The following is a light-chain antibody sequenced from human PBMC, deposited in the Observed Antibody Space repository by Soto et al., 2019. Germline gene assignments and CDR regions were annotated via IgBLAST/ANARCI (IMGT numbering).Light chain of an antibody. V-gene: IGKV3-15*01. CDR1: QSVSSN. J-gene: IGKJ1*01. CDR3: QQYNNWSSWT. CDR2: GAS. Sequence: EIVMTQSPATLSVSPGERATLSCRASQSVSSNLAWYQQKPGQAPRLLIYGASTRATSIPARFSGSGSGTEFTLPISSLQSEDFAVYYCQQYNNWSSWTFGQGTKVEIK.